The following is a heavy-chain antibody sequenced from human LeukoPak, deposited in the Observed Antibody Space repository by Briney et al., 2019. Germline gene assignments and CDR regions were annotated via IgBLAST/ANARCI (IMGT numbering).Heavy chain of an antibody. D-gene: IGHD3-10*01. J-gene: IGHJ3*02. CDR1: GFTVSSYY. CDR2: IYSGGST. Sequence: PGGSLRLSCAASGFTVSSYYMSWVRQAPGKGLEWVSDIYSGGSTYYADSVKGTFTISRDNSKNTLYLQMNSLSVEDTAVYYCASATVVREGNAFDIWGQGTRVTVSS. V-gene: IGHV3-66*01. CDR3: ASATVVREGNAFDI.